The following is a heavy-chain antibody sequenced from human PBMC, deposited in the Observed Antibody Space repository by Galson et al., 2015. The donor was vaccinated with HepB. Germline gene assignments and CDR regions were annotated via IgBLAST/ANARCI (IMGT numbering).Heavy chain of an antibody. CDR3: ARDHRRLYCSGGSCYLYYYGMDV. CDR1: GFTVSSNY. Sequence: SLRLSCAASGFTVSSNYMSWVRQAPGKGLEWVSVIYSGGSTYYADSVKGRFTISRDNSKNTLYLQMNSLRAEDTAVYYCARDHRRLYCSGGSCYLYYYGMDVWGQGTTVTVSS. CDR2: IYSGGST. V-gene: IGHV3-53*01. J-gene: IGHJ6*02. D-gene: IGHD2-15*01.